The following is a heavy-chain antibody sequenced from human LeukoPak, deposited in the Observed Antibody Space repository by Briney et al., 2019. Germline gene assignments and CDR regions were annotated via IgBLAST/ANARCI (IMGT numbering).Heavy chain of an antibody. Sequence: PGGSLRLSCAASGFTFSSYAMHWVRQAPGKGLEWVAVISYDGSNKYYADSVKGRFTISRDNSKNTLYLQMNSLRAEDTAVYYCAKEVYYDILTGYSTWGQGTLVTVSS. CDR3: AKEVYYDILTGYST. D-gene: IGHD3-9*01. CDR1: GFTFSSYA. J-gene: IGHJ5*02. V-gene: IGHV3-30*04. CDR2: ISYDGSNK.